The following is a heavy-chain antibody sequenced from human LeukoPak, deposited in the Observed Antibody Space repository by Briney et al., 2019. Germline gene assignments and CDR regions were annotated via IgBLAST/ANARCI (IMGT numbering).Heavy chain of an antibody. CDR3: ARLAEKSDDDDSIYRDSDY. CDR2: VKPDGNDK. CDR1: GFTFSTYS. V-gene: IGHV3-7*01. J-gene: IGHJ4*02. D-gene: IGHD3-22*01. Sequence: PGGSLRLSCAASGFTFSTYSMSWVRQPPGKGLEWVANVKPDGNDKYYVDSVKGRFTISRDNAKNSLYLQLNSLRTEDTAVYYCARLAEKSDDDDSIYRDSDYWGQGTLVTVSS.